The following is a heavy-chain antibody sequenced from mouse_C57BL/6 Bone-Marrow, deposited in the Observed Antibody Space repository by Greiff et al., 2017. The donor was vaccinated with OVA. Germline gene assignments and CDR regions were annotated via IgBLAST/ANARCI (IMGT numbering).Heavy chain of an antibody. J-gene: IGHJ4*01. Sequence: EVKLVESGGGLVQSGRSLRLSCATSGFTFSDFYMEWVRQAPGKGLEWIAASRNKANDYTTEYSASVKGRFIVSRDTSQSILYLQMNALRAEDTAIYYCARDAYYGNSYAMDYWGQGTSVTVSS. CDR3: ARDAYYGNSYAMDY. V-gene: IGHV7-1*01. CDR1: GFTFSDFY. CDR2: SRNKANDYTT. D-gene: IGHD2-1*01.